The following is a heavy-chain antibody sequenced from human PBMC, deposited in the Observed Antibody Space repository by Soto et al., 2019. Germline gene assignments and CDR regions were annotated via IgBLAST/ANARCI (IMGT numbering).Heavy chain of an antibody. CDR3: ARRDYCSGGRCYWHFDY. J-gene: IGHJ4*02. V-gene: IGHV4-34*01. CDR1: GGSLRGYY. D-gene: IGHD2-15*01. CDR2: INHSGST. Sequence: SETLSLTCAVYGGSLRGYYWSWIRQPPGKGLEWIGEINHSGSTNYNPSLKSRVTISVDTSKNQFSLNLRSVTAADTAVYYCARRDYCSGGRCYWHFDYWGQGTLVTVSS.